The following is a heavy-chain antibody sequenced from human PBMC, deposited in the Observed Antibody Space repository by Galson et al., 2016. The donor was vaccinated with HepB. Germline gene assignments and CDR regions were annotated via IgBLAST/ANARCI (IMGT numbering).Heavy chain of an antibody. CDR2: ISGGSSYI. Sequence: SLRLSCAVSGITFRSYTMNWVRQAPGKGLEWVSSISGGSSYIHYADSVKGRFTISRDNSRNTLYLEMTTLRAEDTAVYYCARDGRGAYSSSDWFDSWGQGTLVTVSS. CDR1: GITFRSYT. J-gene: IGHJ5*01. D-gene: IGHD3-10*01. CDR3: ARDGRGAYSSSDWFDS. V-gene: IGHV3-21*04.